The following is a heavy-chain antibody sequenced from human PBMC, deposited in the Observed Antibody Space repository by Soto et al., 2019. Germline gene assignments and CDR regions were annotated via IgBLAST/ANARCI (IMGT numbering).Heavy chain of an antibody. CDR2: IYYSGST. CDR3: ASTDTALFDY. Sequence: SETLSLTCTVSGGSISSYYWSWIRQPPGKGLEWIGYIYYSGSTNYNPSLKSRVTISVDTSKNQFSLKLSSVTAADTAVYYCASTDTALFDYWGQGTLVTVSS. V-gene: IGHV4-59*01. D-gene: IGHD5-18*01. J-gene: IGHJ4*02. CDR1: GGSISSYY.